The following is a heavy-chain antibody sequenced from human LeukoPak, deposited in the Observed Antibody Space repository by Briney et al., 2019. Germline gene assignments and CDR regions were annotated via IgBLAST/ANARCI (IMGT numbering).Heavy chain of an antibody. Sequence: SETLSLTCTVSGGSISSSSYYWGWIRQPPGKGLDWIGEIHHSGSSNYNPSLKSRVTISVDTSKNQFSLKLGSVTAADTAVYYCARRNRRQQLGRIHYYMDVWGKGTTVTISS. CDR2: IHHSGSS. CDR1: GGSISSSSYY. J-gene: IGHJ6*03. CDR3: ARRNRRQQLGRIHYYMDV. D-gene: IGHD6-13*01. V-gene: IGHV4-39*07.